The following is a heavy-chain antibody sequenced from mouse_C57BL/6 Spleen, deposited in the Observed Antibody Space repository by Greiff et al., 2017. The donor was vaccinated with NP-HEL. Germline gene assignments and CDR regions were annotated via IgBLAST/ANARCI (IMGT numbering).Heavy chain of an antibody. CDR2: IYPGGGYT. CDR1: GYTFTNYW. J-gene: IGHJ2*01. V-gene: IGHV1-63*01. CDR3: ARGGNYYFDY. Sequence: VQLQQSGAELVRPGTSVTMSCTASGYTFTNYWIGWAKQRPGHGLEWLGDIYPGGGYTNYNEKFKGQATLTADKSSSTAYMQFSSLTAEDSAIYYCARGGNYYFDYWGQGTTLTVSS. D-gene: IGHD2-1*01.